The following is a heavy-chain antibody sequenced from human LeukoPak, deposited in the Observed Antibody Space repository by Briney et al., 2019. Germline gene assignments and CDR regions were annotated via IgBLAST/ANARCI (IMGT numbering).Heavy chain of an antibody. CDR2: INEKSGRI. CDR3: ARGEGSGSYYTL. D-gene: IGHD3-10*01. V-gene: IGHV3-53*01. J-gene: IGHJ4*02. CDR1: GFTVSSNY. Sequence: PGGSLRLSCAASGFTVSSNYMSWVRQAPGKGLEWVSNINEKSGRIYYADAVKGRFTMSRDNSKNTLFLQMNSLRAEDTAVYSCARGEGSGSYYTLWGQGTLVTVSS.